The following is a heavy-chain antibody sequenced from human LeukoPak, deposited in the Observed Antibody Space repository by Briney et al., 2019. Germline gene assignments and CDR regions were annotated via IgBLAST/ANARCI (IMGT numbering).Heavy chain of an antibody. J-gene: IGHJ4*02. CDR2: IIPMFGTA. CDR3: AILGYYGSGSYY. Sequence: SVKVSCKASGGTFSSYAISWVRQAPGQGLEWMGGIIPMFGTAKYAQKFQSRVTITTDESTSTAYMELGSLRSEDTAVYYCAILGYYGSGSYYWGQGTLVTVSS. V-gene: IGHV1-69*05. CDR1: GGTFSSYA. D-gene: IGHD3-10*01.